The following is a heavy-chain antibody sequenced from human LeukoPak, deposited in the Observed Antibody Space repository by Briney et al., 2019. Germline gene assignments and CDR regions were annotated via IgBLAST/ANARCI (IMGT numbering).Heavy chain of an antibody. J-gene: IGHJ4*02. CDR2: INPSGGST. Sequence: ASVTLSFTASAYTFTIYFMHWVRQAPGQGLEWMGIINPSGGSTGYAQKFQDRVIMIRDTSTSTAYMELSSLRSEDTAVYYCARTLTGGGGQPATAIYYYFDYWGQGTLVTVSS. D-gene: IGHD2-2*02. V-gene: IGHV1-46*01. CDR3: ARTLTGGGGQPATAIYYYFDY. CDR1: AYTFTIYF.